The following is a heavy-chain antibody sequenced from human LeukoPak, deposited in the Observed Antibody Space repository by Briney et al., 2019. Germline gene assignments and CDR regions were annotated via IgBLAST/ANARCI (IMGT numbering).Heavy chain of an antibody. CDR2: ITNRSDQI. V-gene: IGHV3-23*01. Sequence: PGGSLRLSCAASGFGFSSYAMGWVRQAPGKGLEWVSTITNRSDQIWNVDSVRGRFTISRDNSKNTLYLQMNSLRAEDTALYYCVRDRRFPDDVFDIWGQGTMVTVSS. CDR3: VRDRRFPDDVFDI. CDR1: GFGFSSYA. D-gene: IGHD2-21*01. J-gene: IGHJ3*02.